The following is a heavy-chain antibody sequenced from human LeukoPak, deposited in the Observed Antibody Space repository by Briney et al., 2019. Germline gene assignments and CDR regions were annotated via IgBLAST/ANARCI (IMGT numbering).Heavy chain of an antibody. CDR1: GYTFTGHY. J-gene: IGHJ4*02. CDR3: ARDSSPQLAYCGGDCYPAYYFDY. CDR2: INPSGGST. D-gene: IGHD2-21*02. Sequence: ASVKVSCKASGYTFTGHYMHWVRQAPGQGLEWMGIINPSGGSTSYAQKFQGRVTMTRDMSTSTVYMELSSLRSEDTAVYYCARDSSPQLAYCGGDCYPAYYFDYWGQGTLVTVSS. V-gene: IGHV1-46*01.